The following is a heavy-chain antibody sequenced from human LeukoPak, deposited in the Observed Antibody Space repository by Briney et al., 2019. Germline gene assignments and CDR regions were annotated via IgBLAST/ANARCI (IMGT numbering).Heavy chain of an antibody. V-gene: IGHV1-46*03. J-gene: IGHJ4*02. CDR1: GYTFTGYY. CDR3: ARGTSGWYLDY. Sequence: GASVKVSCKASGYTFTGYYIHWVRQAPGQGLEWVGIINPSGGSTSYAQKFQGRVTMTRDTSTSTVYMELSSLRSEDTAVYYCARGTSGWYLDYWGQGTLVTVSS. CDR2: INPSGGST. D-gene: IGHD6-19*01.